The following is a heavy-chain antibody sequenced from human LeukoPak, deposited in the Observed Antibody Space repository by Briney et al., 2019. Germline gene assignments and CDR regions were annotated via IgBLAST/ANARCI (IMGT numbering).Heavy chain of an antibody. Sequence: GGSLRLSCAASGFTFSSYSMNWVRQAPGKGLEWVSYISSSSSTIYYADSVKGRFTISRDNAKNSLYLQMNSLRAEDTAVYYCARDHPTDYYYYYMDVWGKGTTVTVSS. V-gene: IGHV3-48*01. CDR1: GFTFSSYS. J-gene: IGHJ6*03. CDR2: ISSSSSTI. CDR3: ARDHPTDYYYYYMDV.